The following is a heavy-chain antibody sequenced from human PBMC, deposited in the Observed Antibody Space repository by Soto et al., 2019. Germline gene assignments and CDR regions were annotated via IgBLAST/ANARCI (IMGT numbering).Heavy chain of an antibody. Sequence: EVQLLESGGHLVQPGGSLRLTCAASGFSLSTYTMNWVRQAPGKGLEWLSGIFGSSGKTFYADSVKGRFTISKDNSKNMLFLQMDSLTAEDMAVYYCAKDRQPDGIWTFDYWGQGTLVTVSS. V-gene: IGHV3-23*01. CDR2: IFGSSGKT. D-gene: IGHD3-9*01. CDR3: AKDRQPDGIWTFDY. CDR1: GFSLSTYT. J-gene: IGHJ4*02.